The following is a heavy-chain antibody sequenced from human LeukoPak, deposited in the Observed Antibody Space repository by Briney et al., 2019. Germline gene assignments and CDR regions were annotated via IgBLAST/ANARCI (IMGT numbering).Heavy chain of an antibody. CDR1: GGSFSGYY. CDR2: INHSGST. CDR3: ARIYSSRWYPAIDY. Sequence: PSETLSLTCAVYGGSFSGYYWRWIRQPPGKGLEWIGEINHSGSTNYNPSLKSRVTISVDTSKNQFSLKLSSVTAADTAVYYCARIYSSRWYPAIDYWGQGTLVTVSS. V-gene: IGHV4-34*01. J-gene: IGHJ4*02. D-gene: IGHD6-13*01.